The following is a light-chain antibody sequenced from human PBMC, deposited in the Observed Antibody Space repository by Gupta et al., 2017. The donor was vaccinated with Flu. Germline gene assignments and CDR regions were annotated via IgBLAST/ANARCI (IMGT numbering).Light chain of an antibody. J-gene: IGLJ2*01. Sequence: YVLTQPPSVSVPPGQTARITRGGNNIGSKSVHWYQQKPGQAPVLVVYDDSGRPSGIPEGFSGSNSGDTATLTISRGEDGDEADYYCQVWDGSSDHVVFGGGTKLTVL. CDR2: DDS. CDR3: QVWDGSSDHVV. V-gene: IGLV3-21*02. CDR1: NIGSKS.